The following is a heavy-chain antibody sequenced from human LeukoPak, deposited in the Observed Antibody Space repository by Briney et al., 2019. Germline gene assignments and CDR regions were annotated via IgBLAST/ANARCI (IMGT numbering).Heavy chain of an antibody. CDR3: ARGHRVRGGVYYYYYYGMDV. D-gene: IGHD3-10*01. CDR2: ISAYNGNT. Sequence: GASVTVSFTASGYTFTSYGISWVRQAPGQGLEWMGWISAYNGNTNYAQKLQGRVTMTTDTSTSTAYMELRSLRSDDTAVYYCARGHRVRGGVYYYYYYGMDVWGQGTTVTVSS. J-gene: IGHJ6*02. CDR1: GYTFTSYG. V-gene: IGHV1-18*01.